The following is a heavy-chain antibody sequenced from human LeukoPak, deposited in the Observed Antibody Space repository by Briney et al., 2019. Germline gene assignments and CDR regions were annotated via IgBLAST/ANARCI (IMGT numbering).Heavy chain of an antibody. CDR1: GFTVSSNY. J-gene: IGHJ4*02. V-gene: IGHV3-53*05. CDR2: IYSGGST. CDR3: ARIAVAGTSDNSFDY. Sequence: GGSLRLSCAASGFTVSSNYMSWVRQAPGKGLEWVSVIYSGGSTYYADSVKGRFTISRDNSKNTLYLQMNSLRAEDTAVYYCARIAVAGTSDNSFDYWGQGTLVTVSS. D-gene: IGHD6-19*01.